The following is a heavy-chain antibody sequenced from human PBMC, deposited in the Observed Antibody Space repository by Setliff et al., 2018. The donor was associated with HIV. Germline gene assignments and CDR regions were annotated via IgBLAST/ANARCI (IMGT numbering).Heavy chain of an antibody. CDR1: GFSLSTNGGG. V-gene: IGHV2-5*02. CDR3: AHNHLAVAGSHYFDY. J-gene: IGHJ4*02. D-gene: IGHD6-19*01. Sequence: SGPTLVNPTQTLTLTCTFSGFSLSTNGGGVGWIRQPPGKALEWLALIYWDADKRYSPSLKNRLTITKDTSKNQVLLTMTNMDPLDTATYYCAHNHLAVAGSHYFDYWGQGTLVTVSS. CDR2: IYWDADK.